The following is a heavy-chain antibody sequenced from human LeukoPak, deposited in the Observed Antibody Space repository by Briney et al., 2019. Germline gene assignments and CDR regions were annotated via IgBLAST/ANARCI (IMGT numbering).Heavy chain of an antibody. CDR3: AKWGDYDILTGYYVSDF. V-gene: IGHV3-23*01. CDR2: ITGSGDTT. CDR1: GFIFRNYA. D-gene: IGHD3-9*01. J-gene: IGHJ4*02. Sequence: GASLRLSCAASGFIFRNYAMSWVRQAPGKGLQWVAAITGSGDTTYYGDSVMGRFTISRDNSKSTLYLEVNTLRAEDTAVYYCAKWGDYDILTGYYVSDFWGQGTLVTVSS.